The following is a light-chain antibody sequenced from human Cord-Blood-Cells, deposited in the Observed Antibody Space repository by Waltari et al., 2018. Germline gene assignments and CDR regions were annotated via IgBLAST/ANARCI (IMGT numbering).Light chain of an antibody. CDR3: AAWDDSLNGVV. V-gene: IGLV1-44*01. J-gene: IGLJ2*01. CDR2: SNN. Sequence: QSVLTQPPSASGTPGQRVTISCSGGSSNIGSNTVKWYQQLPGTAPKLLIYSNNQRPSGVPDRFSGSKSGTSASLAISGLQSEDEADYYCAAWDDSLNGVVFGGGTKLTVL. CDR1: SSNIGSNT.